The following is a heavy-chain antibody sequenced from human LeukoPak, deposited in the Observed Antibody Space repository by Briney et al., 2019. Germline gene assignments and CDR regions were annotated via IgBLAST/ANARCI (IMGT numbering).Heavy chain of an antibody. J-gene: IGHJ4*02. D-gene: IGHD6-13*01. Sequence: GSLRLSCAASGFTFSDYYMCWIRQAPGKGLEWVSYISSSGSTIYYADSVKGRFTVSRDNAKNSLYLQMNSLRAEDTAVYYCARGPIAAAASRRAPKSYYFDYWGQGTLVTVSS. CDR2: ISSSGSTI. CDR3: ARGPIAAAASRRAPKSYYFDY. CDR1: GFTFSDYY. V-gene: IGHV3-11*01.